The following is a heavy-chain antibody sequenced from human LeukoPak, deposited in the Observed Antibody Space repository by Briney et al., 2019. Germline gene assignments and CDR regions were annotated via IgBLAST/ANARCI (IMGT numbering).Heavy chain of an antibody. Sequence: GGSLRLSCAASGFTFSSYAMSWVRQAPGKGLEWVSAISGSGGSTYYADSVKGRFTISRDNSKNTLYLQMNSLRAEDTAVYYCAKDNDYVWGSYRPFDYWGQGTLVTVSS. J-gene: IGHJ4*02. V-gene: IGHV3-23*01. CDR2: ISGSGGST. CDR3: AKDNDYVWGSYRPFDY. D-gene: IGHD3-16*02. CDR1: GFTFSSYA.